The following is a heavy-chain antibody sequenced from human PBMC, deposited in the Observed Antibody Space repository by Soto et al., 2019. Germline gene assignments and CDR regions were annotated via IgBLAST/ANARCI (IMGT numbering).Heavy chain of an antibody. D-gene: IGHD5-12*01. Sequence: QVQLQESGPGLVKPSETLSLTCTVSGGSISSYYWSWIRQPPGKGLEWIGYIYYSGSTNYNPSLKSRVTISVDTSKNQFSLKLSSVTAADTAVYYCARLKPEYSGYGYMDVWGKGTTVTVSS. CDR1: GGSISSYY. J-gene: IGHJ6*03. CDR2: IYYSGST. CDR3: ARLKPEYSGYGYMDV. V-gene: IGHV4-59*08.